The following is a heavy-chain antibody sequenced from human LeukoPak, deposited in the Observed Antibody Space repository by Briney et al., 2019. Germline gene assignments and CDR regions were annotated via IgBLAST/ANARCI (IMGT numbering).Heavy chain of an antibody. V-gene: IGHV3-30*02. CDR2: IRYDGTID. CDR3: VKRILVADEFDF. CDR1: GFTFSTFG. Sequence: PGGSLRLSCAASGFTFSTFGMHWVRQAPGKGLEWVAFIRYDGTIDHYADSVKGRFTISRDNSKNTLYLQMNSLRVEDTAVYHCVKRILVADEFDFWGQGTLVTVSS. J-gene: IGHJ4*02. D-gene: IGHD6-19*01.